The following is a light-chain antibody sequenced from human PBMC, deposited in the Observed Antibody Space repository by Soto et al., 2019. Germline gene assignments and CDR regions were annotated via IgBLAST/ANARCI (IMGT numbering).Light chain of an antibody. V-gene: IGLV3-21*02. CDR2: DDS. CDR1: NIGSKS. CDR3: QVWDSGSDHYV. Sequence: SYELTQPPSVSVAPGLTARITCGGNNIGSKSVHWCQQKPGQAPVLVVYDDSDRPSGIPERFSGSNSGNTATLTISRVEAGDEADYYCQVWDSGSDHYVFGTGTKVTV. J-gene: IGLJ1*01.